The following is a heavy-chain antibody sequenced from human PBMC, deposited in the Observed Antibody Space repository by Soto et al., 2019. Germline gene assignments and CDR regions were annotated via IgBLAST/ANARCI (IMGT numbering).Heavy chain of an antibody. CDR1: GGSISSSAHY. V-gene: IGHV4-39*01. J-gene: IGHJ3*01. CDR3: GRPPYDSTGYPGAFDV. CDR2: IYYSGNT. D-gene: IGHD3-22*01. Sequence: QLQLQESGPGLVKPSETLALTCTISGGSISSSAHYWGWIRQPPGKGLEWIGSIYYSGNTYYNPSLQSRVPVSGATSKNQSPLRLSSVTAADTAVYYCGRPPYDSTGYPGAFDVWGQGTMVPVSS.